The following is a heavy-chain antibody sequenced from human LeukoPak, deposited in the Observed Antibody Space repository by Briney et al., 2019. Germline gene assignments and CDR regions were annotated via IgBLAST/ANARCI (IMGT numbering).Heavy chain of an antibody. V-gene: IGHV1-46*01. CDR3: VREMDGGDFDY. D-gene: IGHD3-10*01. J-gene: IGHJ4*02. Sequence: ASVKVSCKASGYAFGTYFIHWMRHAPGQGLEWLGRIDPSRGWTHLPRKFQGRVTVTRDTSTTTVDMELSSLTSEDTALYYCVREMDGGDFDYWGQGTLVTVSS. CDR1: GYAFGTYF. CDR2: IDPSRGWT.